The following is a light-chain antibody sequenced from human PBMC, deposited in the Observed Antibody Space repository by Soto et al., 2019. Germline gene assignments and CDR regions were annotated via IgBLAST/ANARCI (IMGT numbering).Light chain of an antibody. CDR3: CSYAGSSTFVV. Sequence: QSALTQPASVSGSPGQSITISCTGTSSDVGSYNLVSWYQQHPGKAPKLMIYEGSKRPSGVSNRFSGSKSGNTASLTISGLQAEDEADYYCCSYAGSSTFVVFGGVTKLTVI. V-gene: IGLV2-23*03. CDR2: EGS. J-gene: IGLJ2*01. CDR1: SSDVGSYNL.